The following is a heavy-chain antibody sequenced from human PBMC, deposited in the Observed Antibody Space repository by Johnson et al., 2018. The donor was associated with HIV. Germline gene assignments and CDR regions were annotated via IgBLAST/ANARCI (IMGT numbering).Heavy chain of an antibody. CDR3: AKDVVAVAGNDAFDI. CDR1: GFTLSDYY. V-gene: IGHV3-23*04. D-gene: IGHD6-19*01. J-gene: IGHJ3*02. Sequence: EVQLVESGGGVVQPGRSLRLSFAASGFTLSDYYMSWVRQAAGKGLEWVSAISGSGGSIYYADSVKGRFTISRDNSKNTLYLQMNSLRAEDTAVYYCAKDVVAVAGNDAFDIWGQGTMVTVSS. CDR2: ISGSGGSI.